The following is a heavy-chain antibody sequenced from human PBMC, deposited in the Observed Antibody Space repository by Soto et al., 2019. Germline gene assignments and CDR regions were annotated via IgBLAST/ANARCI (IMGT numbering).Heavy chain of an antibody. CDR1: GFTFNNYW. Sequence: GGSLRLSCAASGFTFNNYWMNWVRQVPGKGLVWVSRLSPDGSITKCADSVKGRFTISRDNSKNTVYLQMNSLRAEDTALYYCARGRYCSGGSCPHYYGTDVWGQGTSVTVSS. J-gene: IGHJ6*02. CDR2: LSPDGSIT. CDR3: ARGRYCSGGSCPHYYGTDV. V-gene: IGHV3-74*01. D-gene: IGHD2-15*01.